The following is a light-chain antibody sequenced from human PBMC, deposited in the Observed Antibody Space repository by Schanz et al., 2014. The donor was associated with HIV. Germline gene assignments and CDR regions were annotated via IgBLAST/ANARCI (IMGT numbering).Light chain of an antibody. CDR3: SSYTSSRSYV. Sequence: QSVLTQPASVSGSPGQSITISCTGTSSDVGGYNHVCWYQQHPGKAPKLIIYDVSNRPSGVSNRFSGSKSGNTASLTISGLQAEDEADYYCSSYTSSRSYVFGTGTKLTVL. CDR2: DVS. J-gene: IGLJ1*01. CDR1: SSDVGGYNH. V-gene: IGLV2-14*03.